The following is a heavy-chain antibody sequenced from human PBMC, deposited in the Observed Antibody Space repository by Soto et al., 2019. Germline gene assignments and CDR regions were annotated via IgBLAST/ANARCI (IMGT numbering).Heavy chain of an antibody. D-gene: IGHD3-9*01. CDR1: GDSISVSDYY. V-gene: IGHV4-39*07. CDR3: ARIPANDILGP. CDR2: IHYSETT. Sequence: SETLSLTCSVSGDSISVSDYYWGWIRQPPGEGLEWLGCIHYSETTYYSSSLKGRATLSIDTSQNQFSLKLSSVTAADTAVYYCARIPANDILGPWGQGTLVTVSS. J-gene: IGHJ5*02.